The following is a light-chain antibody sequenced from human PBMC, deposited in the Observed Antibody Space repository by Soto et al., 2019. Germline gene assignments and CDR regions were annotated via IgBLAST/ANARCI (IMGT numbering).Light chain of an antibody. Sequence: DFPMTQSPSTLSASVGDTVTITCRASRSIDDCLAWYQQRPGKAPKLLIYKASNLESGVPSRFSGSGFGTEFTLTISSLQPDDFATYYCQKYINYSWTFGPGTKVEI. CDR1: RSIDDC. CDR2: KAS. V-gene: IGKV1-5*03. CDR3: QKYINYSWT. J-gene: IGKJ1*01.